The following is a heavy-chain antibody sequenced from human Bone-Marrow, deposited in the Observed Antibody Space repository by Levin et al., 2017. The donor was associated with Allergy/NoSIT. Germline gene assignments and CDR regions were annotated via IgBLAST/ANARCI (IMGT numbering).Heavy chain of an antibody. Sequence: SETLSLTCTVSGVFISSGGYHWTWIRQHPGKGLEWIGLVFYSGTTFYSASLEGRVSMAVDTSKNQFSLKLTSVTAADTATYYCASASPTTVTPLGDFDSWGQGTPVTVSS. D-gene: IGHD4-11*01. CDR1: GVFISSGGYH. V-gene: IGHV4-31*03. CDR3: ASASPTTVTPLGDFDS. CDR2: VFYSGTT. J-gene: IGHJ5*01.